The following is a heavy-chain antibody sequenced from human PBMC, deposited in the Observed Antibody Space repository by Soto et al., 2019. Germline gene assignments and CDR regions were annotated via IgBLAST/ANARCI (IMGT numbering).Heavy chain of an antibody. CDR3: ARDEIIQLWLPYYYHGMDV. CDR2: ISAYNGNT. Sequence: ASVKVSCKASGYTFTSCGISWVRQAPGQGLEWMGWISAYNGNTNYAQKLQGRVTMTTDTSTSTAYMELRSLRSDDTAVYYCARDEIIQLWLPYYYHGMDVWGQGTTVTVSS. CDR1: GYTFTSCG. V-gene: IGHV1-18*04. D-gene: IGHD5-18*01. J-gene: IGHJ6*02.